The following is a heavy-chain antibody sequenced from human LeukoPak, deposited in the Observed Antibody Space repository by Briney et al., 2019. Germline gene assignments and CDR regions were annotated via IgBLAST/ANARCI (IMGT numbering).Heavy chain of an antibody. Sequence: VASVKVSCKVSGYTLTELSMHWVRQAPGEGLEWMGGFDPEDGETIYAQKFQGRVTMTEDTSTDTAYMELSSLRSEDTAVYYCATLSSWYSPVGNWFDPWGQGTLVTVSS. CDR2: FDPEDGET. CDR3: ATLSSWYSPVGNWFDP. D-gene: IGHD6-13*01. V-gene: IGHV1-24*01. CDR1: GYTLTELS. J-gene: IGHJ5*02.